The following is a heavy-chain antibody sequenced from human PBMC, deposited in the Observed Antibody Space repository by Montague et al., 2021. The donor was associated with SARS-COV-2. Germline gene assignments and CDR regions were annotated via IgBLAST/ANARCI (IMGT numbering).Heavy chain of an antibody. CDR3: ARETMTADAFDI. J-gene: IGHJ3*02. D-gene: IGHD1-14*01. V-gene: IGHV4-39*02. CDR1: GGSVSSRSYY. Sequence: SETLSLTCTVFGGSVSSRSYYWGWIRQPPGKGLEWIGSIYYSGSTHYNPSLKSRVTISVDTSKNQFSLKLSSVTAADTAVYYCARETMTADAFDIWGQGTMVTVSS. CDR2: IYYSGST.